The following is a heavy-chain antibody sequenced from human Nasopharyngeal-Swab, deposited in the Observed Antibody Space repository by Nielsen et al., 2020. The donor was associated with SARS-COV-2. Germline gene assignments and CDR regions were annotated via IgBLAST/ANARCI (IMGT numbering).Heavy chain of an antibody. CDR2: INTNTGNP. CDR1: GYTFTSYA. CDR3: ARETYYDFWSGRPPFDY. J-gene: IGHJ4*02. D-gene: IGHD3-3*01. Sequence: ASVKVSCKASGYTFTSYAMNWVRQAPGQGLEWMGWINTNTGNPTYAQGFTGRFVFSLDTSVSTAYLQISSLKAEDTAVYYCARETYYDFWSGRPPFDYWGQGTQVTVSS. V-gene: IGHV7-4-1*02.